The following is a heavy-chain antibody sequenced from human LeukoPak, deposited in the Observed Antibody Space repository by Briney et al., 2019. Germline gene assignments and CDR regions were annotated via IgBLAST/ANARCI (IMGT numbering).Heavy chain of an antibody. J-gene: IGHJ4*02. D-gene: IGHD3-22*01. CDR2: ISYDGSTK. V-gene: IGHV3-30-3*01. Sequence: PGGSLRLSCAASGFTFSNYAMHWVRQAPGKGLEWVAVISYDGSTKYYADSVKGRFTISRDNSRNTLYLQMNSLRAEDTAVYYCAKDRGSDDSSGYYYLTPTYYFDYWGQGTLVTVSS. CDR3: AKDRGSDDSSGYYYLTPTYYFDY. CDR1: GFTFSNYA.